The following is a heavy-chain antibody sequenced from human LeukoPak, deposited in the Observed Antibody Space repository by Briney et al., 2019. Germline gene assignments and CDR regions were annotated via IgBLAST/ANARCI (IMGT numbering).Heavy chain of an antibody. CDR3: AKDWELGS. Sequence: SETLSLTCSVSGASITSYYWNWIRQPPGKGLEWIGNIYISGGTNYNPSLKNRVTISLDTSKDQFSLKLTSVTAADTAFYYCAKDWELGSWGQGTLVTVSS. CDR1: GASITSYY. D-gene: IGHD1-26*01. CDR2: IYISGGT. J-gene: IGHJ5*02. V-gene: IGHV4-59*01.